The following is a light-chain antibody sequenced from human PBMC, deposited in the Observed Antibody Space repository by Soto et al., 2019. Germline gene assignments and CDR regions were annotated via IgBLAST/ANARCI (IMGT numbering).Light chain of an antibody. J-gene: IGLJ1*01. V-gene: IGLV2-11*01. CDR2: DVS. CDR1: SSDVGGYNS. Sequence: QSALTQPRSVSGSPGQSVTISCTGTSSDVGGYNSVSWYLQHPGKAPKLMIYDVSKRPSGVPDRFSGSKSGNTASLTISGLQSEDEADYYCCSYAGSYTYVFGTGTKLTVL. CDR3: CSYAGSYTYV.